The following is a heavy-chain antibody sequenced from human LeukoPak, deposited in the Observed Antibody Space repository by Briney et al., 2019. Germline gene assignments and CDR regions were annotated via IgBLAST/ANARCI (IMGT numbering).Heavy chain of an antibody. J-gene: IGHJ4*02. V-gene: IGHV3-23*01. D-gene: IGHD2-2*01. Sequence: GGSLRLSCAASGFTFSSYGMNWVRQAPGKGLEWVSAISGSGGSTYYADSVKGRFTISRDNSKNTLYLQMNSLRADDTAVYYCAKAGDDIVVVPAAYFDYWGQGTLVTVSS. CDR3: AKAGDDIVVVPAAYFDY. CDR1: GFTFSSYG. CDR2: ISGSGGST.